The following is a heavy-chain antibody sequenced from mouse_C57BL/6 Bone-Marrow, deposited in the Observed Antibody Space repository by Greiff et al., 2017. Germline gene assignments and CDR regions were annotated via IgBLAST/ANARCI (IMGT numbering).Heavy chain of an antibody. Sequence: VQLKESGPELVKPGASVKISCKASGYSFTGYYMNWVKQSPEKSLEWIGEINPSTGGTTYNQKFKAKATLTVDKSSSTAYMQLKSLTSEDSAVYYCARDDYDWAMDYWGQGTSVTVSS. CDR3: ARDDYDWAMDY. CDR1: GYSFTGYY. J-gene: IGHJ4*01. V-gene: IGHV1-42*01. CDR2: INPSTGGT. D-gene: IGHD2-4*01.